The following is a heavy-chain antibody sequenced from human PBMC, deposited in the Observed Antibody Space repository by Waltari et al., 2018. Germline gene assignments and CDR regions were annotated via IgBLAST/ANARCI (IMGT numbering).Heavy chain of an antibody. CDR2: IQYDGSIK. Sequence: QVHVVESGGGVVQPGGSLRLSCAASGSTLGNYGRHWVRQAPGKGLEWVAVIQYDGSIKNYADSVKGRFTISRENSKNTLYLEMKSLRAEDTAVYYCAREYSRICFHALDGWGQGTAVTVSS. V-gene: IGHV3-33*05. CDR1: GSTLGNYG. J-gene: IGHJ6*02. D-gene: IGHD6-13*01. CDR3: AREYSRICFHALDG.